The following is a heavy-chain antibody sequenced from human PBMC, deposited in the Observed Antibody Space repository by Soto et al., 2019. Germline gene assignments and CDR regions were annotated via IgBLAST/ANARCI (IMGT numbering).Heavy chain of an antibody. CDR1: GDSISGYY. V-gene: IGHV4-59*01. Sequence: PSETLSLTCIVSGDSISGYYWSWIRHSPGKGLEWIGYIFYTGTTNYNPSLKSRVTISVDTSKNQFSLNLSSVTAADTAVYYCARTVVIRGFIIREFVYWGPGNLVTDPS. CDR2: IFYTGTT. J-gene: IGHJ4*01. D-gene: IGHD3-10*01. CDR3: ARTVVIRGFIIREFVY.